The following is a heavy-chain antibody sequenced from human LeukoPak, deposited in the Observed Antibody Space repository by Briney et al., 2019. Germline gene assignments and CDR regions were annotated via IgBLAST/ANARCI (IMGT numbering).Heavy chain of an antibody. J-gene: IGHJ4*02. CDR2: IKSEADGETI. CDR1: GFTFTNAW. Sequence: GGSLRLSCAASGFTFTNAWMNWVRQAPGKGLGWVGRIKSEADGETIDYAAPVKGRFTFSRDDSKNMLYLQMNSLKSEDTAVYYCSTLTSRGLSDSWGQGTLVTVSS. D-gene: IGHD1-20*01. V-gene: IGHV3-15*07. CDR3: STLTSRGLSDS.